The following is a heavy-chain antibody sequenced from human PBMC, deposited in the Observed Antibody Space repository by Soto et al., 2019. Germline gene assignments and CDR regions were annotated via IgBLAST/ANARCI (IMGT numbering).Heavy chain of an antibody. CDR1: GYTFTNYG. CDR2: ISPYNGDT. J-gene: IGHJ4*02. V-gene: IGHV1-18*01. D-gene: IGHD2-15*01. CDR3: ARRGSNKWDEDFDC. Sequence: QVQLVQSGAEVKKPGASVKVSCQASGYTFTNYGISWVRQAPGQGLEWVGWISPYNGDTRYAQNVQGRVTLTTDTSTSAAYMERRSLRADDTALYDCARRGSNKWDEDFDCWGQGTLVTVSS.